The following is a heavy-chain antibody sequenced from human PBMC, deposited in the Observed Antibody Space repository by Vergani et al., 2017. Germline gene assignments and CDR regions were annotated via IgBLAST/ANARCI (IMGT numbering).Heavy chain of an antibody. CDR2: INHSGST. D-gene: IGHD3-10*01. CDR1: GGSFSGYH. J-gene: IGHJ4*02. Sequence: QVQLQQWGAGLSKPSETLSLTCVVSGGSFSGYHWTWIRQSPGRGLEWIGQINHSGSTNYNPSLKSRVTMSVDTSKNQFSLKLSSVTAADTAVYYCARGPLYYYDSGSYCDYWGQGTLVTVSS. CDR3: ARGPLYYYDSGSYCDY. V-gene: IGHV4-34*01.